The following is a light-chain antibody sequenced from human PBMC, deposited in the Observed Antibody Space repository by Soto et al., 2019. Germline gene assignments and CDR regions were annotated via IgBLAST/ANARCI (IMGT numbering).Light chain of an antibody. CDR2: QVS. CDR3: CSYAGSSTFYV. CDR1: SSDVGSYNL. Sequence: PASVSGSPGQSITISCTGTSSDVGSYNLVSWYQQHPGKAPKLMIYQVSKRPSGVSNRFSGSKSGNTASLTISGLQAEDEADYYCCSYAGSSTFYVFGTGTKVTVL. V-gene: IGLV2-23*02. J-gene: IGLJ1*01.